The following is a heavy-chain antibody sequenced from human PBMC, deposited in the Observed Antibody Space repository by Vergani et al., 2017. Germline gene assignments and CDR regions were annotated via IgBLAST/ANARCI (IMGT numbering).Heavy chain of an antibody. CDR3: ARVNTETNGHLYYYYYMDV. V-gene: IGHV4-34*01. J-gene: IGHJ6*03. D-gene: IGHD4-11*01. CDR1: GGSFTSYH. CDR2: IDHTGRP. Sequence: QVQLQQWGGGLLKPSETLSLTCVVNGGSFTSYHWTWIRQSPGEGLEWVGDIDHTGRPDYNPSLKSRLTMSVDKSRNQFSLTLISVTATDTAIYFCARVNTETNGHLYYYYYMDVGGQGTAVTVS.